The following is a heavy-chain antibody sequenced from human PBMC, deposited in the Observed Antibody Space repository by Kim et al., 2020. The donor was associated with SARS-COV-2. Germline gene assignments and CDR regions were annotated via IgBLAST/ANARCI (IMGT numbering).Heavy chain of an antibody. D-gene: IGHD3-9*01. CDR3: ARSPERRRYDILTGYYMGPRAFDI. J-gene: IGHJ3*02. Sequence: GESLKISCKGSGYSFTSYWIGWVRQMPGKGLEWMGIIYPGDSDTRYSPSFQGQVTISADKSISTAYLQWSSLKASDTAMYYCARSPERRRYDILTGYYMGPRAFDIWGQGTMVTVSS. CDR1: GYSFTSYW. V-gene: IGHV5-51*01. CDR2: IYPGDSDT.